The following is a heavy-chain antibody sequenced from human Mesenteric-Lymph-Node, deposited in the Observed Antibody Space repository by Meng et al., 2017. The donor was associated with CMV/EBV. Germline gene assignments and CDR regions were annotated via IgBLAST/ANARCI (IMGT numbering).Heavy chain of an antibody. CDR1: GDSIRSYH. CDR2: IYYSGST. CDR3: ARGHPSITIFGVH. J-gene: IGHJ4*02. V-gene: IGHV4-59*01. Sequence: SETLSLTCTVSGDSIRSYHWSWIRQPPGKGLEWIGYIYYSGSTNYNPSLKSRVTISVDTSKNQFSLKLSSVTAADTAVYYCARGHPSITIFGVHWGQGTLVTVSS. D-gene: IGHD3-3*01.